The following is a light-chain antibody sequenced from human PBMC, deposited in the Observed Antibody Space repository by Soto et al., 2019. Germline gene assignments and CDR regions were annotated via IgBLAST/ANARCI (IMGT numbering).Light chain of an antibody. J-gene: IGLJ1*01. CDR2: EVS. CDR3: SSYTSSSTPLYV. CDR1: SSDVGGYNY. V-gene: IGLV2-14*01. Sequence: QSVLTQPASVSGSPGQSITISCTGTSSDVGGYNYVSWYQQHPGKAPKLMIYEVSNRPSGVSHRFSGSKSGNTASLTISGLPAEDEADYYCSSYTSSSTPLYVFGAGTKLTVL.